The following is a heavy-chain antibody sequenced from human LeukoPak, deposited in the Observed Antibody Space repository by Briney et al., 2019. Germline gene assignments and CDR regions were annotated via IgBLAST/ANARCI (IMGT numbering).Heavy chain of an antibody. Sequence: PSETLSLTCAVYGGSFSGYYWSWIRQPPGKGLEWIGEINHSGSTNYNPSLKSRVTISVDTSKNQFFLKLSSVTAADTAVYYCARAYSSSWFNWFDPWGQGTLVTVSS. D-gene: IGHD6-13*01. J-gene: IGHJ5*02. CDR3: ARAYSSSWFNWFDP. CDR2: INHSGST. CDR1: GGSFSGYY. V-gene: IGHV4-34*01.